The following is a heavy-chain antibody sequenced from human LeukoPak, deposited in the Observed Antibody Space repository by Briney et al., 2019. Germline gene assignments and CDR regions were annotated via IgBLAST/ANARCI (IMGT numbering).Heavy chain of an antibody. Sequence: SETLSLTCTVSGGSISSHYWSWIRQPPGKGLEWIGYIYYSGSTNYNPSLKSRVTISVDTSKNQFSLKLSSVTAADTAVYYCARGGYYYYYYMDVRGKGTTVTVSS. CDR1: GGSISSHY. CDR3: ARGGYYYYYYMDV. V-gene: IGHV4-59*11. CDR2: IYYSGST. J-gene: IGHJ6*03.